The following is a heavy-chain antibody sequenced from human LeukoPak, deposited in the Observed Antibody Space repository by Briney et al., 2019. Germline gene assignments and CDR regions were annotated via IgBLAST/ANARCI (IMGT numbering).Heavy chain of an antibody. Sequence: GGSLRLSCAASGVSFSSSWMSWVRQAPGTGLEWVSYISSSSSYTNYADSVKGRFTISRDNAKNSLYLQMNSLRAEDTAVYYCARDKQQLANWFDPWGQGTLVTVSS. D-gene: IGHD6-13*01. V-gene: IGHV3-21*05. CDR1: GVSFSSSW. CDR3: ARDKQQLANWFDP. CDR2: ISSSSSYT. J-gene: IGHJ5*02.